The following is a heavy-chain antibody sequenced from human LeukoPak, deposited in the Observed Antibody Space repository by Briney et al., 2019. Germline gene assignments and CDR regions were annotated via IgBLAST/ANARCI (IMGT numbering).Heavy chain of an antibody. Sequence: GGSLRLSCAASGLTFSSYSMSWIRQAPGKGLEWVSYISSSGSTIYYADSVKGRFTISRDNAKNSLYLQMNSLRAEDTAVYYCARVGGHYYDSHYFDYWGQGTLVTVSS. J-gene: IGHJ4*02. CDR2: ISSSGSTI. CDR3: ARVGGHYYDSHYFDY. V-gene: IGHV3-48*04. D-gene: IGHD3-22*01. CDR1: GLTFSSYS.